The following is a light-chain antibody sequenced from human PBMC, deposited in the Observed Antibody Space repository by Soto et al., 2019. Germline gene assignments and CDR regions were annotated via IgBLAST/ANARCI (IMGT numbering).Light chain of an antibody. CDR2: RNN. V-gene: IGLV1-47*01. CDR3: AAWDDSLSGVV. CDR1: SSNIGSNY. J-gene: IGLJ2*01. Sequence: QSALTQSPSASGTPGQRVTISCSGSSSNIGSNYVYWYQQLPATAPKLLIYRNNQRPSGVPDRFSGSKSGTSASLAISGLRSEDEADYHCAAWDDSLSGVVFGGGTKVTVL.